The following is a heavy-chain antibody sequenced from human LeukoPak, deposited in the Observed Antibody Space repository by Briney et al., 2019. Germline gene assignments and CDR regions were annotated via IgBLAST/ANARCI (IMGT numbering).Heavy chain of an antibody. D-gene: IGHD6-6*01. V-gene: IGHV1-69*13. CDR2: IIPIFGTA. CDR1: GGTFSSYA. Sequence: GASVKVSCKASGGTFSSYAISWVRQAPGQGLEWMGGIIPIFGTANYAQKFQGRVTITADESTSTAYMELSSLRSEDTAVYYCASGGTIAALQYYFDYWGQGTLVTVSS. CDR3: ASGGTIAALQYYFDY. J-gene: IGHJ4*02.